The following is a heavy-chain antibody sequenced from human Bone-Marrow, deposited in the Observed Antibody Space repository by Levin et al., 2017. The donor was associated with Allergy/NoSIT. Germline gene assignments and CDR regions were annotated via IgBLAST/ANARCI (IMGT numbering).Heavy chain of an antibody. J-gene: IGHJ5*02. V-gene: IGHV2-5*02. D-gene: IGHD1/OR15-1a*01. Sequence: SGPTLVKPTQTLTLTCTFSGFSLRSSGMGVGWIRQPPGKALEWLALIYWDDEKRYNPSLKSRITITKDTSKNQVVLTMTNMNPVDTATYYCAHRPPGGYNWNNNWFDPWGQGTLVIVSS. CDR1: GFSLRSSGMG. CDR3: AHRPPGGYNWNNNWFDP. CDR2: IYWDDEK.